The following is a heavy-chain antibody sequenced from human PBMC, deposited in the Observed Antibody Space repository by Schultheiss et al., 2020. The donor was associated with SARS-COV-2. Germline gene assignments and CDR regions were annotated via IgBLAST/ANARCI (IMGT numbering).Heavy chain of an antibody. Sequence: ASVKVSCKVSGYTLTELSMHWVRQAPGKGLEWMGWINPNSGGTNYAQKFQGRVTMTRDTSISTAYMELSRLRSDDTAVYYCAREQGGSHYYYGMDVWGQGTTVTVSS. J-gene: IGHJ6*02. D-gene: IGHD1-26*01. CDR3: AREQGGSHYYYGMDV. CDR1: GYTLTELS. V-gene: IGHV1-2*02. CDR2: INPNSGGT.